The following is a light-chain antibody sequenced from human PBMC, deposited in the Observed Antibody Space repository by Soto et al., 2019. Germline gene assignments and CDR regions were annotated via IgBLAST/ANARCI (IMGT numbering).Light chain of an antibody. CDR3: QQYNNWPPPLT. CDR2: DAS. Sequence: EIVMTQSPATLSVSPGERATLSCRASQSVSSNLAWYQQKPGQAPRLLIYDASTRATGIPARFSGSGSGTEFTLTISSLQSEDFAVYYCQQYNNWPPPLTFGGGTKVEI. CDR1: QSVSSN. J-gene: IGKJ4*01. V-gene: IGKV3-15*01.